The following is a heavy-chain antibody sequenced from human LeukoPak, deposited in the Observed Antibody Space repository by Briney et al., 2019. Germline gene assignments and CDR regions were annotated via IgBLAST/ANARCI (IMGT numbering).Heavy chain of an antibody. CDR3: ARSPNPYDYVWGSYRQRLYFDY. Sequence: SETLSLTCTVSGGSITSSSYYWGWIRQPPGKGLECIGSVYYSGSTYYNPSLKSRVTISVDTSKNLFSLKVSSVTAADTAVYYCARSPNPYDYVWGSYRQRLYFDYWGQGTLVTVSS. CDR1: GGSITSSSYY. J-gene: IGHJ4*02. D-gene: IGHD3-16*02. CDR2: VYYSGST. V-gene: IGHV4-39*01.